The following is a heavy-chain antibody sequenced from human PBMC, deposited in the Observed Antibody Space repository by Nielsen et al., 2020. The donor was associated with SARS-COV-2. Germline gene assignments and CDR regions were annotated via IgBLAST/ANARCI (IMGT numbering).Heavy chain of an antibody. CDR2: INAGNGNT. D-gene: IGHD6-19*01. CDR3: ARVGTIWQWLVRTYYFDY. J-gene: IGHJ4*02. Sequence: ASVKVSCKASGYTFTSYAMHWVRQAPGQRLEWMGWINAGNGNTNYAQKLQGRVTMTTDTSTSTAYMELRSLRSDDTAVYYCARVGTIWQWLVRTYYFDYWGQGTLVTVSS. V-gene: IGHV1-3*01. CDR1: GYTFTSYA.